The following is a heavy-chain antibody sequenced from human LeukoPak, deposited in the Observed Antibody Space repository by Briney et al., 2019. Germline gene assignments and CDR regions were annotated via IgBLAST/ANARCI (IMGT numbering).Heavy chain of an antibody. CDR3: ARDRSTTVTPGGY. J-gene: IGHJ4*02. CDR1: GFTFISYS. CDR2: ISRSNSYI. Sequence: GGSLRLSCAASGFTFISYSMNWVRQAPGKGLEWVSSISRSNSYIYYADSVKGRFTISRDNDKNSLYLQMNSLRAEDTAVYYCARDRSTTVTPGGYWGQGTLVTVSS. V-gene: IGHV3-21*01. D-gene: IGHD4-17*01.